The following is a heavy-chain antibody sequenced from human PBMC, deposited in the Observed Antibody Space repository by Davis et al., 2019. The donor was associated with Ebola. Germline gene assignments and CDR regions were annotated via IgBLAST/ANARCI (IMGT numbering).Heavy chain of an antibody. D-gene: IGHD1-1*01. CDR1: GYTFTNYG. J-gene: IGHJ4*02. Sequence: ASVKVSCKTSGYTFTNYGITWVRQAPGQGLEWMGWINPHNGNANYAQNVQGRVTVTTDTSTSTAYMEVGSLRSDDTAVYYCARAQFPTTSDHWGQGTLVTVSS. V-gene: IGHV1-18*04. CDR3: ARAQFPTTSDH. CDR2: INPHNGNA.